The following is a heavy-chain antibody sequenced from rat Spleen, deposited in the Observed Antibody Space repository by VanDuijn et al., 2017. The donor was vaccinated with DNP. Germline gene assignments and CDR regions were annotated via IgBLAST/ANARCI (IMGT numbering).Heavy chain of an antibody. J-gene: IGHJ2*01. V-gene: IGHV5S10*01. CDR2: ITYDGSRT. CDR1: GFTFSDYN. Sequence: EVQLVESGGGLVQSGRSLKVSCAASGFTFSDYNMAWVRQAPKKGLEWVATITYDGSRTYYRDSVKGRFTISRDNAKSTLYLQMDSLRSEDTATYYCATQNYWGQGVMVTVSS. CDR3: ATQNY.